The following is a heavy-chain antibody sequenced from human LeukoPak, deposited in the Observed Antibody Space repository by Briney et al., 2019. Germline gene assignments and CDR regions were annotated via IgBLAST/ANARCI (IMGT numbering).Heavy chain of an antibody. Sequence: SETLSLTCTVSGGSIGDYFWSWIRQPPGKGLEWIAYVYYTGRTNYNPSLKSRLTISLDTSNNQFSLKLSSVTAADTAVYYCARGGKQWLVDYYFDYWGQGTLVTVSS. CDR1: GGSIGDYF. V-gene: IGHV4-59*08. J-gene: IGHJ4*02. D-gene: IGHD6-19*01. CDR3: ARGGKQWLVDYYFDY. CDR2: VYYTGRT.